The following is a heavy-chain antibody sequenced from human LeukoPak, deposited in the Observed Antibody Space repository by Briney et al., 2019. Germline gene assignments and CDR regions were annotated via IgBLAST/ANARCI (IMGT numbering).Heavy chain of an antibody. V-gene: IGHV1-69*13. CDR2: IIPIFGTA. CDR1: GGTFSSYA. Sequence: GASVKVSCKASGGTFSSYAISWVRQAPGQGLEWMGGIIPIFGTANYAQKFQGRVTITADESTSTAYMELSSLRSEDTAVYYCARVGSYYGSGSYYWWGQGTLVTVSS. D-gene: IGHD3-10*01. CDR3: ARVGSYYGSGSYYW. J-gene: IGHJ4*02.